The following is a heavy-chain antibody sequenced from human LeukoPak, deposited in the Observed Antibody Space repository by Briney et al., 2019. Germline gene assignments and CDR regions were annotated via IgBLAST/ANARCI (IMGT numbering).Heavy chain of an antibody. CDR3: AKDRGGYSYGYGAVVDY. CDR2: ISYDGSNK. D-gene: IGHD5-18*01. Sequence: GGSLRLSCAASGFTFSSYAMHWVRQAPGKGLEWVAVISYDGSNKYYADSVKGRFTISRDNSKNTLYLQMNSLRAEDTAVYYCAKDRGGYSYGYGAVVDYWGQGTLVTVSS. V-gene: IGHV3-30-3*01. CDR1: GFTFSSYA. J-gene: IGHJ4*02.